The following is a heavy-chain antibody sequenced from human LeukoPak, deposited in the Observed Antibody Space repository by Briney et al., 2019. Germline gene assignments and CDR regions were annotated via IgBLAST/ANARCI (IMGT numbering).Heavy chain of an antibody. D-gene: IGHD1-26*01. J-gene: IGHJ4*02. Sequence: GGSLRLSCAASGFTVSSNYMSWVRQAPGKGLEWVSVIYSGSSTYYADSVKGRFTISRDNSKNTLYLQMNSLRAEDTAVYYCAKDRGSLVVDYWGQGTLVTVSS. CDR3: AKDRGSLVVDY. CDR2: IYSGSST. CDR1: GFTVSSNY. V-gene: IGHV3-66*01.